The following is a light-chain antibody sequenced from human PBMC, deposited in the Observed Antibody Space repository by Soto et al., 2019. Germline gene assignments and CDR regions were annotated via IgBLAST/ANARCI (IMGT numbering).Light chain of an antibody. CDR2: DAS. CDR3: QQRSNSPPWIT. Sequence: EIVLTQSPATVSLSPMEIATLSFRASQSVSIYLAWYQQKPGQAPRLLIYDASNRATGIPAKFSGSGSGTDFTLTISSLEPEDSAVYYCQQRSNSPPWITFGQGTRLEIK. J-gene: IGKJ5*01. V-gene: IGKV3-11*01. CDR1: QSVSIY.